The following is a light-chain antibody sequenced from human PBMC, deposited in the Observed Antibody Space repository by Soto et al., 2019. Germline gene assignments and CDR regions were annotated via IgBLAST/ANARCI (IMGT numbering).Light chain of an antibody. V-gene: IGLV2-8*02. CDR3: SSYVGSNNLL. Sequence: ALPQPTPASRSHGQTITIACSGPSGNNYVSGYEQHPGKAPKLIIYEVTKRPSGVPARFSGSKSGNTASLTVSGLQAEDEADYYCSSYVGSNNLLFGTGTKV. CDR1: SGNNY. J-gene: IGLJ1*01. CDR2: EVT.